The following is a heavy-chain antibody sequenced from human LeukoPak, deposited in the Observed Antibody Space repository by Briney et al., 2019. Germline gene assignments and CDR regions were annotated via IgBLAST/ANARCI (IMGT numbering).Heavy chain of an antibody. V-gene: IGHV3-23*01. D-gene: IGHD6-13*01. Sequence: PGGSPRLSCAASGFTFTSYALSWVRQAPGKGLEWVSTVSTNGVNTYYADSVKGRFTISRDNSKNTLYLQMNSLRAEDTAVYYCAKAVIAAAQYYGMDVWGQGTTVTVSS. CDR3: AKAVIAAAQYYGMDV. CDR1: GFTFTSYA. J-gene: IGHJ6*02. CDR2: VSTNGVNT.